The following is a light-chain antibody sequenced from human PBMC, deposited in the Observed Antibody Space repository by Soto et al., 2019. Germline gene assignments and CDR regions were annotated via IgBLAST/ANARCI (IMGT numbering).Light chain of an antibody. J-gene: IGKJ5*01. Sequence: TVLTQSPATLSLSPGERATLSCRASQSVGDYLAWYQQKPGRAPRLLIYDASNRAAGVPYRFRGSGSGTDFTLTISSVEPEDFGVYYCQQRSDWPPITFGQGTRLE. CDR2: DAS. CDR1: QSVGDY. CDR3: QQRSDWPPIT. V-gene: IGKV3-11*01.